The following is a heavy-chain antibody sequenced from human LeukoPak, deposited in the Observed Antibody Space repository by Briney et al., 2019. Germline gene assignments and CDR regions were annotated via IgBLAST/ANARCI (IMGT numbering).Heavy chain of an antibody. V-gene: IGHV4-4*07. CDR2: TYTSGST. J-gene: IGHJ4*02. Sequence: SETLSLTCTVSGGSISSYYWSWIRQPAGKGLEWIGRTYTSGSTKYNPSLKRRVTISVDTSKNQFSLRLSSVTAADTAVYYCARSYTDYYDSSGLDFWGQGTLVTVSS. CDR3: ARSYTDYYDSSGLDF. CDR1: GGSISSYY. D-gene: IGHD3-22*01.